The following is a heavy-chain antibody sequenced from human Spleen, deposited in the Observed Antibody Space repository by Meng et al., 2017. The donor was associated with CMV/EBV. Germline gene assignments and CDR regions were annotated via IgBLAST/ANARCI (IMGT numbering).Heavy chain of an antibody. CDR3: ARDRYYDTSGGYFDS. V-gene: IGHV3-20*03. Sequence: SGFTFDDYGMSWVRQAPGKGLEWVSYINWNGGGTAYSDSVKGRFTISRDNAKNSLYLQMNSLRAEDTAFYYCARDRYYDTSGGYFDSWGQGALVTVSS. CDR2: INWNGGGT. J-gene: IGHJ4*02. CDR1: GFTFDDYG. D-gene: IGHD3-22*01.